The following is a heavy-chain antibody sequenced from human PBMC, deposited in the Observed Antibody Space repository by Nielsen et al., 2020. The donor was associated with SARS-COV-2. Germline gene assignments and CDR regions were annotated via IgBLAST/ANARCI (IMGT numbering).Heavy chain of an antibody. CDR3: ARDGLWFGELHQFDY. V-gene: IGHV3-66*01. J-gene: IGHJ4*02. D-gene: IGHD3-10*01. CDR1: GFTVSSNY. CDR2: IYSGGST. Sequence: GESLKISCAASGFTVSSNYMSWVRQAPGKGLEWVSVIYSGGSTYYADSVKGRFTISRDNSKNTLYLQMNSLRAEDTAVYYCARDGLWFGELHQFDYWGQGTLVTVSS.